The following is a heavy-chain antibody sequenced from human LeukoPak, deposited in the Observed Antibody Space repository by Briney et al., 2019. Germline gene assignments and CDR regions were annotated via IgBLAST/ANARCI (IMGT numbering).Heavy chain of an antibody. CDR2: ISGSGDST. CDR1: GFTFSSHA. V-gene: IGHV3-23*01. Sequence: PGGSLRLSCAASGFTFSSHAMSWVRQAPGKGLEWVSIISGSGDSTYYVDAVKGRFTISRDNSKNTLYLQMKSLRAEDTAIYYCAKDLGRGTSSGLSFSFDYWGQGTLVTVSS. D-gene: IGHD3-16*02. CDR3: AKDLGRGTSSGLSFSFDY. J-gene: IGHJ4*02.